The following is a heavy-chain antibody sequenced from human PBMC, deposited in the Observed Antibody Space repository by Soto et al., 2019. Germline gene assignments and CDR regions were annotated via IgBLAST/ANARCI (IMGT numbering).Heavy chain of an antibody. Sequence: SETLSLTCTISGGSISIYYWSWIRQPAGKGLEWIGRIHTSGSMNYNPPLKSRVTMSADTSRNHFSLKLSSVTAADTAVYYCAGDYSGNSFDYWGQGTLVTVSS. V-gene: IGHV4-4*07. CDR2: IHTSGSM. J-gene: IGHJ4*02. CDR3: AGDYSGNSFDY. D-gene: IGHD4-4*01. CDR1: GGSISIYY.